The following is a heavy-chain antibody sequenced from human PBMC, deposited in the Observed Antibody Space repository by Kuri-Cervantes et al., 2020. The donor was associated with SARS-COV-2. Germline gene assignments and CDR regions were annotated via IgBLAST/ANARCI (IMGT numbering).Heavy chain of an antibody. CDR2: ISSSGSTI. Sequence: GGSLRLSCAASGFTFSSYEMNWVRQAPGKGLEWVSYISSSGSTIYYADSVKGRFTISRDNSKNTLYLQMNSLRAEDTAVYYCAKDTVLKYYDFWSGYYDYWGQGTLVTVSS. J-gene: IGHJ4*02. V-gene: IGHV3-48*03. CDR1: GFTFSSYE. D-gene: IGHD3-3*01. CDR3: AKDTVLKYYDFWSGYYDY.